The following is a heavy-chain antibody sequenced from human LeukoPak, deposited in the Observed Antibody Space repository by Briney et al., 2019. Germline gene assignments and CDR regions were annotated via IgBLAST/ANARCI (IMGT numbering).Heavy chain of an antibody. Sequence: SGTLSLTCAVSGGSISSSNWWSWVRQPPGKGLEWIGEIYHSGSTNYNPSLKSRVTISVDKSKNQFSLKLSSVTAADTAVYYCARVGSSFAEYFQHWGQGTLVTVSS. D-gene: IGHD6-6*01. J-gene: IGHJ1*01. CDR2: IYHSGST. CDR3: ARVGSSFAEYFQH. CDR1: GGSISSSNW. V-gene: IGHV4-4*02.